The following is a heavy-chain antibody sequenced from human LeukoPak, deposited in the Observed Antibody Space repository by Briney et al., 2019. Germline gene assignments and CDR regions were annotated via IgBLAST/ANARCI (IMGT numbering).Heavy chain of an antibody. CDR3: AGEWGYCSSTSCYNY. V-gene: IGHV4-39*02. CDR1: GGSISSSSYY. CDR2: INYNGNT. D-gene: IGHD2-2*02. Sequence: SETLSLTCAVSGGSISSSSYYWDWIRQSPGKGLEWIGNINYNGNTYYNPSLKSRVTISVDLSMNHFSLKLSSVTAADTAVYYCAGEWGYCSSTSCYNYWGQGTLVTVSS. J-gene: IGHJ4*02.